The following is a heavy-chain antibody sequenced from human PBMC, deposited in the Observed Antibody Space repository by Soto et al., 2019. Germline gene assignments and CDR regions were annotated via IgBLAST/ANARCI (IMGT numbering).Heavy chain of an antibody. Sequence: GGSLRLSCAASGFTFKSYGMHWVRQAPGKGLEWVAVISYDGNNKYYADSVKGRSTISRDIPKNTLYLQLNSLRAEDTAVYYCAKEGLYKTLDYWGQGTLVTVSS. D-gene: IGHD1-1*01. V-gene: IGHV3-30*18. CDR1: GFTFKSYG. J-gene: IGHJ4*02. CDR3: AKEGLYKTLDY. CDR2: ISYDGNNK.